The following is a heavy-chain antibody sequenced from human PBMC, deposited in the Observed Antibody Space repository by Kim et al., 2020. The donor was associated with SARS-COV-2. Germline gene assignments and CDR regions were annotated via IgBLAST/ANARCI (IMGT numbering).Heavy chain of an antibody. CDR2: IYYSGST. CDR1: GGSISSYY. CDR3: ARSNPPILLWFGEVDYYYYGMDV. V-gene: IGHV4-59*01. D-gene: IGHD3-10*01. Sequence: SETLSLTCTVSGGSISSYYWSWIRQPPGKGLEWIGYIYYSGSTNYNPSLKSRVTISVDTSKNQFSLKLSSVTAADTAVYYCARSNPPILLWFGEVDYYYYGMDVWGQGTTVTVSS. J-gene: IGHJ6*02.